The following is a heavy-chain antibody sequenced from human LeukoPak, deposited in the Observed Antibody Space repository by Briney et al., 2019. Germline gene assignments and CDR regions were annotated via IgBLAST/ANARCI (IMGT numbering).Heavy chain of an antibody. CDR1: GFTVSSNY. CDR3: ARKGTYYYDSSGEIALFHYFDY. D-gene: IGHD3-22*01. V-gene: IGHV3-66*02. CDR2: IYSGGST. Sequence: PGGSLRLSCAASGFTVSSNYMSWVRQAPGKGLEWVSVIYSGGSTYYADSVKGRFTISRDNSKNTLYLQMNSLRAEDTAVYYCARKGTYYYDSSGEIALFHYFDYWGQGTLVTVSS. J-gene: IGHJ4*02.